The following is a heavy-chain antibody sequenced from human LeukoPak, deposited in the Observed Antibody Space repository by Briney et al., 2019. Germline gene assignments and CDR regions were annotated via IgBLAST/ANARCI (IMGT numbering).Heavy chain of an antibody. CDR3: AREALGRYYFDL. V-gene: IGHV3-66*01. J-gene: IGHJ2*01. D-gene: IGHD3-10*01. CDR2: AYSGGST. CDR1: GFTVSSNY. Sequence: GGSLRLSCVASGFTVSSNYMSWVRQAPGKGLEWVSAAYSGGSTYYADSVKGRLTISRDNSKNTLYLQMNSLRAEDTAVYYCAREALGRYYFDLWGRGTLVTVSP.